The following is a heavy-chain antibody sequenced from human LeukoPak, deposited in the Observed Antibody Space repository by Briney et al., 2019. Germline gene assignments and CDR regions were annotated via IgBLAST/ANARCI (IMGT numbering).Heavy chain of an antibody. Sequence: ASVKVSCKASGYTFTSYGISWVRQAPGQGLEWMGWISSYNGNTNHAQKLQGRVTMTTDTPTSTAYMELRSLRSDDTAVYYCARARDYYDSSGYYLAFDIWGQGTMVTVSS. V-gene: IGHV1-18*01. CDR1: GYTFTSYG. CDR2: ISSYNGNT. J-gene: IGHJ3*02. CDR3: ARARDYYDSSGYYLAFDI. D-gene: IGHD3-22*01.